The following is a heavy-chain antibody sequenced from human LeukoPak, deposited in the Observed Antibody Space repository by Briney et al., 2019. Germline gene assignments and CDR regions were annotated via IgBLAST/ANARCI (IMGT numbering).Heavy chain of an antibody. Sequence: ASVKVSCKASGYTFTSYDINWVRQATGQGLEWMGWMNPNSGGTNYAQKFQGRVTMTRDTSISTAYMELSRLRSDDTAVYYCARAEYSSSPTGPRYYYYYMDVWGKGTTVTVSS. CDR2: MNPNSGGT. D-gene: IGHD6-6*01. J-gene: IGHJ6*03. CDR3: ARAEYSSSPTGPRYYYYYMDV. CDR1: GYTFTSYD. V-gene: IGHV1-2*02.